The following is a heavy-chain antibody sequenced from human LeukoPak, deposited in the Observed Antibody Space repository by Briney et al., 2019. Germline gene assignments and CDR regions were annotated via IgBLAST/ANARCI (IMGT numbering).Heavy chain of an antibody. CDR1: GFSFSSYG. CDR2: IWYDGSNK. J-gene: IGHJ4*02. CDR3: ARDREYSSSFCDY. D-gene: IGHD6-6*01. V-gene: IGHV3-33*01. Sequence: PGRSLRLSCAASGFSFSSYGMNWVRQAPGKGLEWVAVIWYDGSNKYYADSVKGRFTISRDNSKNTLYLQMNSLRAEDTAVYYCARDREYSSSFCDYWGQGTLVTVSS.